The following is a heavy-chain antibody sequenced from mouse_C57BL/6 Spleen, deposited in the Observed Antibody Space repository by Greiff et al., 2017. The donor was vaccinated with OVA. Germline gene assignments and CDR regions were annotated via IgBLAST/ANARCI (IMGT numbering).Heavy chain of an antibody. V-gene: IGHV1-53*01. CDR1: GYTFTSYW. J-gene: IGHJ4*01. CDR3: ARWILWDGYYSYAMDY. D-gene: IGHD2-3*01. Sequence: QVQLQQSGTELVKPGASVKLSCKASGYTFTSYWMHWVKQRPGQGLEWIGNINPSNGGTNYNEKFKSKATLTVDKSSSTAYMQLSSLTSEDSAVYYCARWILWDGYYSYAMDYWGQGTSVTVSS. CDR2: INPSNGGT.